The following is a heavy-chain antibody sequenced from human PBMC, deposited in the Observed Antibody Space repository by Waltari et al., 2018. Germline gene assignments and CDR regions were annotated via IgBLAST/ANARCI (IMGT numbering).Heavy chain of an antibody. Sequence: VQLVQSGAEVKKPGASVKVSCMASGYIFPSYYMNWVRHPPGPGLGWMGIINPSGVRTGQEKKYQGRGTKTRDTSTNTVYMGLSSLRSGDTGVYYCTRGIDIDRMGEFAKYSSSWYEFDYWGQGTRVTVPS. V-gene: IGHV1-46*01. CDR3: TRGIDIDRMGEFAKYSSSWYEFDY. CDR1: GYIFPSYY. CDR2: INPSGVRT. J-gene: IGHJ4*02. D-gene: IGHD6-13*01.